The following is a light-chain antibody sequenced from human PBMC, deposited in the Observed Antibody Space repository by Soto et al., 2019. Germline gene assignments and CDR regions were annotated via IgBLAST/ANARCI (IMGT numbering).Light chain of an antibody. CDR1: SSDVGGYNY. Sequence: QAASVSGSPGQSITISCTGTSSDVGGYNYVSWYQQHPGKAPKLMIYEVSNRPSGVSNRFSGSKSGNTASLTISGLQAEDEADYYCSSYTSSSTPHVVFGGGTKLTVL. CDR2: EVS. J-gene: IGLJ2*01. CDR3: SSYTSSSTPHVV. V-gene: IGLV2-14*01.